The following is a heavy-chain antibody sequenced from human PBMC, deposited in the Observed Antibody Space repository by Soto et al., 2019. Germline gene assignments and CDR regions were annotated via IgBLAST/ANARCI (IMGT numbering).Heavy chain of an antibody. CDR2: MYYSAMP. CDR3: ARGAAILFYYFDF. Sequence: TLSLTCTVSGGSISIGNYYWSWLRQPPGKGLEWIGYMYYSAMPYYNPSLKSRVSISVDTSKNQFSLSMTSVTAADTAVYYCARGAAILFYYFDFWGQGTLVTVSS. V-gene: IGHV4-30-4*01. J-gene: IGHJ4*02. D-gene: IGHD2-2*02. CDR1: GGSISIGNYY.